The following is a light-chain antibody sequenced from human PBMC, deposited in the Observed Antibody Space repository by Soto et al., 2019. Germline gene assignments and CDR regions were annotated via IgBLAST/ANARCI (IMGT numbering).Light chain of an antibody. V-gene: IGLV2-14*01. CDR2: EVS. Sequence: QSVLTQPASVSGSPGQSITISCTGTSSDVGGYNYVSWHQQHPGKAPKLMIYEVSNRPSGVSNRFSGSKSGNTASLTISGLQAADEADYYCSSYTSSSTYVFGTGTKVTVL. CDR3: SSYTSSSTYV. J-gene: IGLJ1*01. CDR1: SSDVGGYNY.